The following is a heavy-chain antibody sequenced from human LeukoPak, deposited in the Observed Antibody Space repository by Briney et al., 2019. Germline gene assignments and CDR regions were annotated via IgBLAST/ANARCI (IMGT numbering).Heavy chain of an antibody. V-gene: IGHV4-30-2*01. CDR2: IFHTGST. CDR1: GDSISSGAYS. J-gene: IGHJ5*02. D-gene: IGHD2-21*01. Sequence: PSQTLSLTCVVSGDSISSGAYSWSWIRQPPWKGLEWFGYIFHTGSTFYNPSLESRVPISVDNSKTQFSLRLSSVTAADTAVYYCARELWFANAPGSWLDPWGQGALVTVSS. CDR3: ARELWFANAPGSWLDP.